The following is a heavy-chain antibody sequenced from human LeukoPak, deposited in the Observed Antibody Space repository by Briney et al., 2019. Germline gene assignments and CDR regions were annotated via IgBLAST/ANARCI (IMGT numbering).Heavy chain of an antibody. Sequence: GGSLRLSCAASGFTFSSYSMNWVRQAPGKGLEWVSYISSSSSTIYYADSVKGRFTISRDNSKNTLYLQMNSLRAEDTAVYYCAKRGYCSGGSCYSGLWAFDIWGQGTMVTVSS. CDR2: ISSSSSTI. D-gene: IGHD2-15*01. CDR3: AKRGYCSGGSCYSGLWAFDI. V-gene: IGHV3-48*01. CDR1: GFTFSSYS. J-gene: IGHJ3*02.